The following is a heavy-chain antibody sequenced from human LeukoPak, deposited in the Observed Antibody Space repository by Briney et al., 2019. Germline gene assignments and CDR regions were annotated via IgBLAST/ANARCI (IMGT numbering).Heavy chain of an antibody. Sequence: SETLSLTCTVSGGSFSTSYWSWIRQPPGKGLEWIGYISDSGSTNYNPSLRSRVTMSVDTSKNQFSLKLRSVTAADTAVYFCARDRTAMNWFDPWGQGTLVTVSS. V-gene: IGHV4-59*01. CDR3: ARDRTAMNWFDP. D-gene: IGHD2-21*02. CDR2: ISDSGST. J-gene: IGHJ5*02. CDR1: GGSFSTSY.